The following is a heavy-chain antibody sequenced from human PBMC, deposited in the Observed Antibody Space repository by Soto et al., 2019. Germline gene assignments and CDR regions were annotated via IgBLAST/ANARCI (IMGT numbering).Heavy chain of an antibody. Sequence: SETLSLTCTVSGGSISNYYWSWIRQPPGRGLEWIGHIFYSGSTNYNPALKSRVTISVDTSKNQFSLKLSSVTAADTAVYYCARGGWRHIDYWGQGTLVTVSS. CDR2: IFYSGST. V-gene: IGHV4-59*12. CDR3: ARGGWRHIDY. CDR1: GGSISNYY. J-gene: IGHJ4*02. D-gene: IGHD3-3*01.